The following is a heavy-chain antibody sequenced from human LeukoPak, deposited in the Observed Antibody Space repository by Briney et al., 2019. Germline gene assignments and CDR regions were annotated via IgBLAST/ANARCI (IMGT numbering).Heavy chain of an antibody. Sequence: MSSGTLSLTCAVSGGSISSRNWWSWVRQPPGKGLEWIGEIYHSGSTNYNPSLRSRLNLSVDKSNNQFALNLTSVTAADTAVYYCARSRQGSGLLNYWGQGNLVAVSS. J-gene: IGHJ4*02. CDR3: ARSRQGSGLLNY. D-gene: IGHD3-10*01. CDR2: IYHSGST. CDR1: GGSISSRNW. V-gene: IGHV4-4*02.